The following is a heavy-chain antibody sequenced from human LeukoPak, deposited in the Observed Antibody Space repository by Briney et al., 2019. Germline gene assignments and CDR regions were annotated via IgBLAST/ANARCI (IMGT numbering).Heavy chain of an antibody. CDR2: ISGSSGTI. Sequence: PGGSLRLSCAASGFTLRSYSMTWVRQAPGKGLEWVSYISGSSGTIYYADSAKGRFTISRDNSKNSLYLQMNRLRAEDTAVYYCARFGVPAALDFWGEGTLVTVSS. D-gene: IGHD2-2*01. CDR3: ARFGVPAALDF. J-gene: IGHJ4*02. V-gene: IGHV3-48*04. CDR1: GFTLRSYS.